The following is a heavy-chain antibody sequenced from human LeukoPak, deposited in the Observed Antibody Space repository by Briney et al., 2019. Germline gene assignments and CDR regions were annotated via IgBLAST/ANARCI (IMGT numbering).Heavy chain of an antibody. CDR3: ARATLWFGANYYGMDV. Sequence: GGSLRLSCTASGFTFSSSAITWVRQAPGKGLEWVSGISGSGSGTYYADFVKGRFTISRDNSKNTLYLQMNSLRAEDTAVYYCARATLWFGANYYGMDVWGQGTTVTVSS. D-gene: IGHD3-10*01. CDR2: ISGSGSGT. CDR1: GFTFSSSA. V-gene: IGHV3-23*01. J-gene: IGHJ6*02.